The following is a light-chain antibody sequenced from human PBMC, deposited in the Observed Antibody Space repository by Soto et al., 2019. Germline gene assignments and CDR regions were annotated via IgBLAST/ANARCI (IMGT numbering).Light chain of an antibody. CDR3: QHYGSSLWG. CDR2: DAS. CDR1: QSVSSH. Sequence: EIFMTQSPATLCVSRREGATGCWRASQSVSSHLAWYQHKPGQAPRLLFYDASTRATGIPARFSGSGSGADFTLTISRLEPEDFAVYYCQHYGSSLWGFGPGTKVDIK. V-gene: IGKV3-15*01. J-gene: IGKJ1*01.